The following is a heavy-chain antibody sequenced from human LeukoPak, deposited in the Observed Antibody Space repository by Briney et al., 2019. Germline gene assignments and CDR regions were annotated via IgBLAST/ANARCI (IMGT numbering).Heavy chain of an antibody. J-gene: IGHJ3*02. CDR2: ISWNSGSI. Sequence: GGSLRLSCAASGFTFSSYDMHWVRQAPGKGLEWVSGISWNSGSIGYADSVKGRFTISRDNAKNSLYLQMNSLRAEDMALYYCAKASSNDAFDIWGQGTMVTVSS. V-gene: IGHV3-9*03. CDR1: GFTFSSYD. D-gene: IGHD2-2*01. CDR3: AKASSNDAFDI.